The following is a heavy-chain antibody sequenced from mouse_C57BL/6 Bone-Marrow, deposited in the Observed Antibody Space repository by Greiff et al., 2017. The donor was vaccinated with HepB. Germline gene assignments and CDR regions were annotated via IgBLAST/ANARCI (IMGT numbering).Heavy chain of an antibody. Sequence: QVQLKQSGAELVRPGASVTLSCKASGYTFTDYEMHWVKQTPVHGLEWIGAIDPETGGTAYNQKFKGKAILTADKSSSTAYMELRSLTSEDSAVYYCTRPHTLREYFDYWGQGTTPTVSA. V-gene: IGHV1-15*01. J-gene: IGHJ2*01. CDR2: IDPETGGT. CDR1: GYTFTDYE. D-gene: IGHD1-1*01. CDR3: TRPHTLREYFDY.